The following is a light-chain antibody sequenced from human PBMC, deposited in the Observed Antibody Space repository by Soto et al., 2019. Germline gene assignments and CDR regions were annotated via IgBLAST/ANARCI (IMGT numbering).Light chain of an antibody. CDR3: CSYTTSTTSYV. J-gene: IGLJ1*01. CDR1: SSDVGGYNY. V-gene: IGLV2-14*01. Sequence: QCVLTQPASVSGSPGQSITISCTGTSSDVGGYNYVSGYKQHPGKAPKLIIYEVTNRPSGVSSRFSGSKSGNTASLSISGLQAEDEADYYCCSYTTSTTSYVFGTGTKVTVL. CDR2: EVT.